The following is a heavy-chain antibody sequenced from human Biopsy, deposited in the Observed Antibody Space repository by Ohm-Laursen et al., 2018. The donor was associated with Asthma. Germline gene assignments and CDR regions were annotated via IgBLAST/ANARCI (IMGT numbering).Heavy chain of an antibody. CDR3: ARGDSSNWSHYYFDY. J-gene: IGHJ4*02. Sequence: SLRLSCAASGFAVSRDHMFWVRQAPGKGLEWVSVIYSGGTSHTADSVRGRFTISRDYSKNTLYLQMHSLRAEDTAVYYCARGDSSNWSHYYFDYWGQGTLVAVSS. D-gene: IGHD3-22*01. CDR2: IYSGGTS. V-gene: IGHV3-53*01. CDR1: GFAVSRDH.